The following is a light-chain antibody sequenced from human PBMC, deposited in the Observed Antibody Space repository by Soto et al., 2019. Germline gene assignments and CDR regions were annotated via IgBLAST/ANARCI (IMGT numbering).Light chain of an antibody. Sequence: ESLLTQSPGTLSLSPGEKATLSCRASQSVSSSYLAWYQQKPGQAPRLLIYGASSRATGIPDRFSGSGSGTDFTLTVSRLEPEDFAVYYCQQSGSSSWTFGQGTKVDIK. CDR1: QSVSSSY. CDR3: QQSGSSSWT. CDR2: GAS. J-gene: IGKJ1*01. V-gene: IGKV3-20*01.